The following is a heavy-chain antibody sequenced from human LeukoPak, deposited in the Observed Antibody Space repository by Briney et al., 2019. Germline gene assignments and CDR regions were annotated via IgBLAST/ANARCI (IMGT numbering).Heavy chain of an antibody. CDR2: INPNSGGT. CDR3: ARDWGGSYYNWFDP. J-gene: IGHJ5*02. CDR1: GYTFTGYY. D-gene: IGHD1-26*01. V-gene: IGHV1-2*02. Sequence: ASVKVSCKASGYTFTGYYMPWVRQAPGQGLEWIGWINPNSGGTNYAQKFQGRVTMTRDTSISAAYMELSRLRSDDTAVYYCARDWGGSYYNWFDPWGQGTLVTVSS.